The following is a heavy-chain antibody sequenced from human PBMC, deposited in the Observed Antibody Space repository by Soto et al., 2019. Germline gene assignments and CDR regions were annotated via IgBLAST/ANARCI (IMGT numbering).Heavy chain of an antibody. V-gene: IGHV3-30-3*01. Sequence: GGSLRLSCASSVFTFNSYAMHWVRQAPGKGLEWVSVISYDGGSKYYADSVKGRFTISRDRSQNTLFLQMNSLRAEDTAVYYCASLTEDYSLFDYWGQGTLVTVSS. J-gene: IGHJ4*02. CDR3: ASLTEDYSLFDY. D-gene: IGHD2-21*02. CDR2: ISYDGGSK. CDR1: VFTFNSYA.